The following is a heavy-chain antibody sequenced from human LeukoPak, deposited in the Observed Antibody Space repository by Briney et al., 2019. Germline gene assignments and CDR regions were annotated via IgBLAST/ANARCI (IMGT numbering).Heavy chain of an antibody. Sequence: GESLKISCKGSGYSFTSYWIGWVRQMPGKGLEWMGIIYPGDSDTRYSPSFQGQVTISADKSISTAYLQWSSLKASDTAMYYCARGYDFWSGNLGYYYMDVWGKGTTVTVSS. CDR2: IYPGDSDT. CDR1: GYSFTSYW. V-gene: IGHV5-51*01. D-gene: IGHD3-3*01. J-gene: IGHJ6*03. CDR3: ARGYDFWSGNLGYYYMDV.